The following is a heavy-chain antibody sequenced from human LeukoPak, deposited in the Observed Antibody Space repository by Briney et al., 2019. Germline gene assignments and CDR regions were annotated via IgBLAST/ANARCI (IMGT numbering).Heavy chain of an antibody. CDR1: GFTFSSYW. D-gene: IGHD3-10*01. Sequence: PGGSLRLSCAASGFTFSSYWMSWVRQAPGKGLEWVANIKQDGSEKYYVDSVKGRSTISRDNAKNSLYLQMNSLRAEDTAGYYCARHYYGSLGFIDYWGQGTLVTVSS. V-gene: IGHV3-7*01. J-gene: IGHJ4*02. CDR2: IKQDGSEK. CDR3: ARHYYGSLGFIDY.